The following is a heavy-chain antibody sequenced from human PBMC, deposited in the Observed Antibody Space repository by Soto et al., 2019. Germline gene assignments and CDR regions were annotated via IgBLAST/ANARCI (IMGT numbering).Heavy chain of an antibody. Sequence: GGSLRLSCAASGFTVSSNYMSWVRQAPGKGLEWVSVIYSGGSTYYADSVKGRFTISRDNSKNTLYLQMNSLRAEDTAVYYCARLYYYDILTGYYPKVFDYWGQGTLVTVS. CDR2: IYSGGST. CDR1: GFTVSSNY. D-gene: IGHD3-9*01. J-gene: IGHJ4*02. V-gene: IGHV3-53*01. CDR3: ARLYYYDILTGYYPKVFDY.